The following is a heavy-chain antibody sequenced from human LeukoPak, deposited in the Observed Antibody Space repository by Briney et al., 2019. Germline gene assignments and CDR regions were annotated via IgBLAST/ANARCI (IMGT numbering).Heavy chain of an antibody. D-gene: IGHD2-2*01. CDR3: ARSLVPAALDAFDV. V-gene: IGHV3-11*06. Sequence: GGSLRLSCAASGFTFSDYYMSWIRQAPGKGLEWVSYISSSSSYTNYADSVEGRFTISRDNAKNSLYLQMNSLRAEDTAVYYCARSLVPAALDAFDVWGQGTMVTVSS. CDR2: ISSSSSYT. CDR1: GFTFSDYY. J-gene: IGHJ3*01.